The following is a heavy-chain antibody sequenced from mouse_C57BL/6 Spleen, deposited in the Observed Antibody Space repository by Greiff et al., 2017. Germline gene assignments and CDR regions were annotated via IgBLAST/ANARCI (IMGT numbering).Heavy chain of an antibody. Sequence: EVNLVESGGDLVKPGGSLKLSCAASGFTFSSYGMSWVRQTPDKRLEWVATISSGGSYSYYPYRVKGRFTISRDNAKNTLYLQMSSLKSEDTAMYYCARHEGDSGSPSWFAYWGQGTLVTVSA. V-gene: IGHV5-6*01. CDR3: ARHEGDSGSPSWFAY. CDR1: GFTFSSYG. D-gene: IGHD3-2*02. CDR2: ISSGGSYS. J-gene: IGHJ3*01.